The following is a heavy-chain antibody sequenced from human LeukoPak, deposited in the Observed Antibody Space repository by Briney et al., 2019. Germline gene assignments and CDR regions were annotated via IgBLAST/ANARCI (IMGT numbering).Heavy chain of an antibody. D-gene: IGHD2-8*01. CDR1: GFTFNKYW. CDR3: ARIMDLLGVHFDF. J-gene: IGHJ4*02. V-gene: IGHV3-7*01. Sequence: PGGSLRLSRVVSGFTFNKYWMSWVRQAPGKGLEWVATMRQDGGEIYYVDSVRGRFTISRDNAKNSLYLQMNSLRAEDTAMYYCARIMDLLGVHFDFWGQGTLVTVSS. CDR2: MRQDGGEI.